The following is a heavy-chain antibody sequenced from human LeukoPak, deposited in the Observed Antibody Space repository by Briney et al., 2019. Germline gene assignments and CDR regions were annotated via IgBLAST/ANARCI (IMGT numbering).Heavy chain of an antibody. Sequence: SVKVSCKASGGTFSSYAISWVRQAPGQGLEWMGGIFPIFGTANYAQKFQGRVTITADESTSTAYMELSSLRSEDTAVYYCARGSYYYGSGSYYEFDYWGQGTLVTVSS. CDR3: ARGSYYYGSGSYYEFDY. CDR2: IFPIFGTA. V-gene: IGHV1-69*13. D-gene: IGHD3-10*01. CDR1: GGTFSSYA. J-gene: IGHJ4*02.